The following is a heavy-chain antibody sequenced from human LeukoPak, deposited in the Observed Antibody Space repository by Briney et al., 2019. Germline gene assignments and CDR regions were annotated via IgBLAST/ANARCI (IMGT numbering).Heavy chain of an antibody. CDR1: GGSISSYY. CDR3: ARGPYSSGWYWMFDY. Sequence: SETLSLTCTVSGGSISSYYWSWIRQPPGKGLEWVGYIYYTGSTNYNPSLKSRVTISVDTSKNQFSLKLNSVTAADTAVYFCARGPYSSGWYWMFDYWGQGTLVTVSS. V-gene: IGHV4-59*01. D-gene: IGHD6-19*01. J-gene: IGHJ4*02. CDR2: IYYTGST.